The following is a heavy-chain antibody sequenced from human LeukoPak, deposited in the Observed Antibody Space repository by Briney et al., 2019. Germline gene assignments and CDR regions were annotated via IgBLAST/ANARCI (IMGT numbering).Heavy chain of an antibody. CDR3: AKDGWFGELSYRNWYFDL. CDR2: ISITGGTT. J-gene: IGHJ2*01. CDR1: GFTFTSCA. Sequence: PGGSLGLSCAASGFTFTSCAMTWVRQAPGKGLEWVSGISITGGTTYYADSAKGRFTISRDNSKNTLYLQMNSLRAEDTAIYYCAKDGWFGELSYRNWYFDLWGRGTLVTVSA. V-gene: IGHV3-23*01. D-gene: IGHD3-10*01.